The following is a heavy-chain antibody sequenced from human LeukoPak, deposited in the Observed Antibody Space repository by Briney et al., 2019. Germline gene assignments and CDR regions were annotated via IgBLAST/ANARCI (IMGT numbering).Heavy chain of an antibody. V-gene: IGHV3-66*01. CDR1: GFNFRAYW. CDR2: IYSGGRT. Sequence: GGSLRLSCTPSGFNFRAYWMGWVRQAPGKGLEGVSIIYSGGRTYYADSVKGRFTISRDNSNNPLYLQMNSLRADDTAVYYCARDPKSGGYGGYDLNAFWGQGTLVTVSS. J-gene: IGHJ4*02. CDR3: ARDPKSGGYGGYDLNAF. D-gene: IGHD5-12*01.